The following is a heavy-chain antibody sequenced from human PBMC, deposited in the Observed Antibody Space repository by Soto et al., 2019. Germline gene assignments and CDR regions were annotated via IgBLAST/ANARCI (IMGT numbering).Heavy chain of an antibody. CDR1: GGSFSGYY. D-gene: IGHD2-15*01. CDR3: ARVVVVVAATPGWFGP. V-gene: IGHV4-34*01. CDR2: INHSGST. J-gene: IGHJ5*02. Sequence: SSETLSLTCAVYGGSFSGYYWSWIRQPPGKGLEWIGEINHSGSTNYNPSLKSRVTISVDTSKNQFSLKLSSVTAADTAVYYCARVVVVVAATPGWFGPWRQGNLVTVPS.